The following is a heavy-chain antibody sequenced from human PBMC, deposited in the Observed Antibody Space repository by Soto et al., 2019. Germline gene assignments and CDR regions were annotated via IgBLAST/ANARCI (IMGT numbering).Heavy chain of an antibody. CDR2: ISYDGSNK. Sequence: QVQLVESGGGVVQPGRSLRLSCAASGFTFSSYGMHWVLLAPGKGLEWVAVISYDGSNKYYADSVKGRFTNSRDNSKNTLYLQMNSRRAEDKAVYYCSIGSNWNYRNYYYGTDVWGQGTTVSVSS. D-gene: IGHD1-7*01. V-gene: IGHV3-30*03. CDR1: GFTFSSYG. CDR3: SIGSNWNYRNYYYGTDV. J-gene: IGHJ6*02.